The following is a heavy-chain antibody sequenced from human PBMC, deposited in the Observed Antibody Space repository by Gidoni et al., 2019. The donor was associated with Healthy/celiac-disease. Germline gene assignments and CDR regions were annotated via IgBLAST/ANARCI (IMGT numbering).Heavy chain of an antibody. D-gene: IGHD6-6*01. J-gene: IGHJ4*02. Sequence: QVQLVESGGGVVQPGRSLRLSCAASGFTFSSYAMPWGRQAPGKGLEWVAVISDDGSKKYYADSVKGRFTISRDNSKNTLYLQMNSLRAEDTAVYYCAREAEYSSSQGEFDYWGQGTLVTVSS. CDR1: GFTFSSYA. CDR2: ISDDGSKK. CDR3: AREAEYSSSQGEFDY. V-gene: IGHV3-30-3*01.